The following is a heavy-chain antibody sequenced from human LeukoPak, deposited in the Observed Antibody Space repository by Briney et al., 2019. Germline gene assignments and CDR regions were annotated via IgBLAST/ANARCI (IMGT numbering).Heavy chain of an antibody. CDR1: GFTFSSYA. CDR3: ARGRDGYNLRY. CDR2: ISYDGSNK. J-gene: IGHJ4*02. D-gene: IGHD5-24*01. Sequence: GRSLRLSCAASGFTFSSYAMHWVRQAPGKGLEWVAVISYDGSNKYYADSVKGRFTISRDNAKNSLYLQMNSLRAEDTAVYYCARGRDGYNLRYWGQGTLVTVSS. V-gene: IGHV3-30*04.